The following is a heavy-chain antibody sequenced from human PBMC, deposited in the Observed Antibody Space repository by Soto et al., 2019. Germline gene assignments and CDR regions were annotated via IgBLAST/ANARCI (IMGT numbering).Heavy chain of an antibody. J-gene: IGHJ6*02. CDR1: GFTFSSYA. CDR3: AKDPTISLYYYYGMDV. CDR2: ISGSGGST. Sequence: PGGSLRLSCAASGFTFSSYAMSWVRQAPGKGLEWVSAISGSGGSTYYADSVKGRFTISRDNSKNTLYLQMNSLRAEDTAVYYCAKDPTISLYYYYGMDVWGQGTTVTVS. V-gene: IGHV3-23*01. D-gene: IGHD3-3*01.